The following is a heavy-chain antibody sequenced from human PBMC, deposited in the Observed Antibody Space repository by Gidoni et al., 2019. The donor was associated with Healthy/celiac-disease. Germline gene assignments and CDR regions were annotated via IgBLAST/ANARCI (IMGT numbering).Heavy chain of an antibody. CDR3: ARRSIYSGWYGIDY. CDR2: IYYSGST. V-gene: IGHV4-59*08. J-gene: IGHJ4*02. D-gene: IGHD6-19*01. Sequence: QVQLQESGPGLVKPSETLSLTCTVPGGSISSYYWSWIRQPPGKGLEWIGYIYYSGSTNYNPSLKSRVTISVDTSKNQFSLKLSSVTAADTAVYYCARRSIYSGWYGIDYWGQGTLVTVSS. CDR1: GGSISSYY.